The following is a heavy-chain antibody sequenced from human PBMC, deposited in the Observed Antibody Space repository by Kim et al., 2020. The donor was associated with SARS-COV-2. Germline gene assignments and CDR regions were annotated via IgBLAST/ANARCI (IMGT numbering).Heavy chain of an antibody. CDR3: ARQGYSGSYYERNWFDP. CDR1: GYSFTSYW. CDR2: IYPGDSDT. J-gene: IGHJ5*02. Sequence: GESLKISCKGSGYSFTSYWIGWVRQMPGKGLEWMGIIYPGDSDTRYSPSFQGQVTISADKSISTAYLQWSSLKASDTAMYYCARQGYSGSYYERNWFDPWGQGTLVTVSS. D-gene: IGHD1-26*01. V-gene: IGHV5-51*01.